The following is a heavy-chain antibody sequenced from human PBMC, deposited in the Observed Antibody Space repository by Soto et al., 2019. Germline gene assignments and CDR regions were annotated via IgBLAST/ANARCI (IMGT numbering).Heavy chain of an antibody. J-gene: IGHJ3*02. Sequence: EVQLVESGGGLVKPGGSLRLSCVASRFRFSDYTMTWVRQAPGKGLEWVSSISIISTYIYYADSVKGRFTISRDNAKNSLYLQMNSLRVEDTAVYYCARRGSEVTTGGGALDMWGQGTMVTVSS. CDR1: RFRFSDYT. V-gene: IGHV3-21*01. CDR3: ARRGSEVTTGGGALDM. CDR2: ISIISTYI. D-gene: IGHD4-17*01.